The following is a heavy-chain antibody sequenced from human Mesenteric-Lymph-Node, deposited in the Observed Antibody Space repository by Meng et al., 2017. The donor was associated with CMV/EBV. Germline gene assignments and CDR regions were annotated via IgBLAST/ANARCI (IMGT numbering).Heavy chain of an antibody. V-gene: IGHV4-39*07. Sequence: SITSNGSYWGWIRQPPGKGLEWIGNIYYSGSTYYNPSLKSRVVISVDTSRNQFSLKLSSVTAADTAVYYCARAPYNYFDSSGDPPDYWGQGTLVTVSS. CDR2: IYYSGST. CDR1: SITSNGSY. J-gene: IGHJ4*02. CDR3: ARAPYNYFDSSGDPPDY. D-gene: IGHD3-22*01.